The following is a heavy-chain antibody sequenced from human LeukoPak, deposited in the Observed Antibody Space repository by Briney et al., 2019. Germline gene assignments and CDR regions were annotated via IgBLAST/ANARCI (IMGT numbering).Heavy chain of an antibody. CDR1: GFTFSSYA. CDR2: ISGSGGST. Sequence: GGSLRLSCAASGFTFSSYAMSWVRQAPGKGLEWVSAISGSGGSTHYADSVKGRFTISRDNSKNTLYLQMNSLRAEDTAVYYCAKVPGGYSSGWFFDYWGQGTLVTVSS. D-gene: IGHD6-19*01. J-gene: IGHJ4*02. V-gene: IGHV3-23*01. CDR3: AKVPGGYSSGWFFDY.